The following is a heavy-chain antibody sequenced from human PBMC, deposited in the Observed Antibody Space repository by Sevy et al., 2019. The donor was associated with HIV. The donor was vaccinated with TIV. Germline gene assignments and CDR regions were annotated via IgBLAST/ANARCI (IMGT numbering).Heavy chain of an antibody. CDR3: TRRGDDYKDYYYYYYMDV. J-gene: IGHJ6*03. D-gene: IGHD4-4*01. Sequence: GGSLRLSCTASGFTFGDYAMSWFRQAPGKGLEWVGFIRSKAYGGTTEYAASVKGRFTISRDDSKSIAYLQMNSLKTEDTAVYYCTRRGDDYKDYYYYYYMDVWGKGTTVTVSS. CDR1: GFTFGDYA. CDR2: IRSKAYGGTT. V-gene: IGHV3-49*03.